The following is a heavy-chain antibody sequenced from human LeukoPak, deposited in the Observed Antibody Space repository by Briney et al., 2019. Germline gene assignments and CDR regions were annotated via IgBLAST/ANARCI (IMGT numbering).Heavy chain of an antibody. CDR3: ARSTGYGDCLDY. Sequence: PSETLSLTCSVSGGSISSYYWSWIRQPPGKGLEWIGYIYYSGSTYYNPSLKSRVTISVDKSKNQFSLKLSSVTAADTAVYYCARSTGYGDCLDYWGQGTLVTVSS. CDR2: IYYSGST. CDR1: GGSISSYY. D-gene: IGHD4-17*01. V-gene: IGHV4-59*12. J-gene: IGHJ4*02.